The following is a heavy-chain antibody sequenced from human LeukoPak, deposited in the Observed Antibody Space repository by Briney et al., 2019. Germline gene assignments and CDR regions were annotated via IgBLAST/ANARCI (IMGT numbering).Heavy chain of an antibody. CDR1: GYTFTDYY. V-gene: IGHV1-2*02. Sequence: ASVTVSYMASGYTFTDYYMHWVRPAPGQGLEWMGWINPNSGGTNYQQQFQGRVNIIRDTSISPAYMELSRLRSDDPAVYFCARRKYYFDYWGQGTLVTVSS. CDR3: ARRKYYFDY. CDR2: INPNSGGT. J-gene: IGHJ4*02.